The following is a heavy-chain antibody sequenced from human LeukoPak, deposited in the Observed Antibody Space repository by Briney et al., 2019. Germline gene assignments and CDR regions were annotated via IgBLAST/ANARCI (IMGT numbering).Heavy chain of an antibody. CDR1: GGSVSSGDYY. J-gene: IGHJ3*02. CDR2: IYYSGST. D-gene: IGHD2-15*01. Sequence: SETLSLTCTVSGGSVSSGDYYWRWIRQPPGKGLEWIGYIYYSGSTYYNPSLKSRVTISVDTSKNQFSLKLSSVTAADTAVYYCARVVVDAFDIWGQGTMVTVSS. V-gene: IGHV4-30-4*01. CDR3: ARVVVDAFDI.